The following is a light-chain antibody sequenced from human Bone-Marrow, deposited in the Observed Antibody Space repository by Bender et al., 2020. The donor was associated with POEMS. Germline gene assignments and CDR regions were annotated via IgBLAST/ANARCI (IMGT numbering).Light chain of an antibody. V-gene: IGLV1-44*01. CDR2: SNN. Sequence: QSVLTQPPSASGTPGQRVAISCSGSTSNIGSNTVNWYQQLPGTAPKLLIYSNNQRPSGVPDRFSGSKSGTSASLIISGLQAEDEADYYCCSYAGSSTLVFGGGTKVTVL. J-gene: IGLJ2*01. CDR1: TSNIGSNT. CDR3: CSYAGSSTLV.